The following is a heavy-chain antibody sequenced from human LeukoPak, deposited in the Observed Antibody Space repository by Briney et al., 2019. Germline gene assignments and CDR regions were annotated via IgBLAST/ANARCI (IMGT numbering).Heavy chain of an antibody. Sequence: SETLSLTCTVSGGSISSYYWSWIRQPPGKGLEWIGCIYYSGSTNYNPSLKSRVTISVDTSKNQFSLKLSSVTAADTAAYYCARQGPHHYDSSGYYYHYWGQGTLVTVSS. J-gene: IGHJ4*02. CDR1: GGSISSYY. CDR3: ARQGPHHYDSSGYYYHY. V-gene: IGHV4-59*01. CDR2: IYYSGST. D-gene: IGHD3-22*01.